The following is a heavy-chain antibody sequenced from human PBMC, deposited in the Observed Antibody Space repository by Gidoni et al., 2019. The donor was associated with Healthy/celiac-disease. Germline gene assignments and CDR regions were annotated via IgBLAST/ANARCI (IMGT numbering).Heavy chain of an antibody. CDR2: INHSGST. CDR1: GGSFSGYY. D-gene: IGHD6-19*01. Sequence: QVQLPQWGAGLLKPSETLSLTCAVYGGSFSGYYWSWIRQPPGQGLEWIGEINHSGSTNDNPSLKSRVTISVDTSKNQFSMKLSSVTAADTAVYYCARGLLAGIAVAGTDGFDYWGQGTLVTVSS. J-gene: IGHJ4*02. CDR3: ARGLLAGIAVAGTDGFDY. V-gene: IGHV4-34*01.